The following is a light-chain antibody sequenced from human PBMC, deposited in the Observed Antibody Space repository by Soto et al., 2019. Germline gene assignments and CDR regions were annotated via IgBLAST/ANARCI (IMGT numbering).Light chain of an antibody. CDR1: QDIDKF. CDR3: QQSYSTPRT. V-gene: IGKV1-39*01. J-gene: IGKJ1*01. Sequence: DIQMTQSPSSLSASVGDRVTITCQASQDIDKFLNWYQQKPGKAPKLLIYAASSLQSGVPSRFSGSGSGTDFTLTISSLQPEDFATYYCQQSYSTPRTFGQGTKVDIK. CDR2: AAS.